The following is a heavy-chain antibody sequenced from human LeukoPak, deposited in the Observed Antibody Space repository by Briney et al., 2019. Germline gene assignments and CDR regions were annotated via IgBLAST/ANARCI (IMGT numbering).Heavy chain of an antibody. V-gene: IGHV3-30-3*01. CDR2: ISLDGSTE. J-gene: IGHJ5*02. CDR1: GFSLSNFQ. D-gene: IGHD3-10*01. Sequence: GGSLRLSCVASGFSLSNFQMYWVRQAPGKGLEWVSIISLDGSTEFYADSVKGRFTISRDTASNTMHLEMNNLRIEDTAVYYCMRDYMGWFDPWGLGSLVTVSS. CDR3: MRDYMGWFDP.